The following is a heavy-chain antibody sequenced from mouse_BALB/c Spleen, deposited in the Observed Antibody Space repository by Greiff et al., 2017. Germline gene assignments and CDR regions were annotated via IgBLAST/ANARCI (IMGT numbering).Heavy chain of an antibody. CDR2: IWGDGST. D-gene: IGHD4-1*02. V-gene: IGHV2-6-7*01. CDR3: ARDRQLGRGAMDY. CDR1: GFSLTGYG. J-gene: IGHJ4*01. Sequence: VQLQESGPGLVAPSQSLSITCTVSGFSLTGYGVNWVRQPPGKGLEWLGMIWGDGSTDYNSALKSRLSISKDNSKSQVFLKMNSLQTDDTARYYCARDRQLGRGAMDYWGQGTSVTVSS.